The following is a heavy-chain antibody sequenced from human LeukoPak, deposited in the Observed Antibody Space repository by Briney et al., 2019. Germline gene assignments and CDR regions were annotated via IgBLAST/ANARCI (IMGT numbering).Heavy chain of an antibody. V-gene: IGHV3-48*03. D-gene: IGHD6-19*01. CDR2: ISSSGNTI. CDR3: ARDLGYSSGPNY. J-gene: IGHJ4*02. CDR1: GFAFSSYE. Sequence: GGSLRLSCAASGFAFSSYEMNWVRQAPGKGLEWVSYISSSGNTINYADSVKGRFTISRDNAKNSLYLQMNSLRAEDTAVYYCARDLGYSSGPNYWGQGTRVTVSS.